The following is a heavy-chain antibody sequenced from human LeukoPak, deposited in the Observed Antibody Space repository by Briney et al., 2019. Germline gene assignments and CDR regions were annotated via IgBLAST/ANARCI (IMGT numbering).Heavy chain of an antibody. V-gene: IGHV1-2*02. CDR1: GYTFTGYY. CDR3: ARVAKTGTTWSY. CDR2: INPNSGGT. D-gene: IGHD1-7*01. J-gene: IGHJ4*02. Sequence: ASVKVSCKASGYTFTGYYMHWVRQAPGQGLEWMGWINPNSGGTNYAQKFQGRVTMTRDTSISTAYMELSRLRSDDTAVYYCARVAKTGTTWSYWGQGTLVNVSS.